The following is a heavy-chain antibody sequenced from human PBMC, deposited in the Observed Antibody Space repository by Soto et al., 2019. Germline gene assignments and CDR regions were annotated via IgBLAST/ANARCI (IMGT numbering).Heavy chain of an antibody. D-gene: IGHD2-2*01. CDR3: ARGSTSFQRYYYGMDV. Sequence: RASVKVSCKASGGTFSSYAISWVRQAPGQGLEWMGGIIPIFGTANYAQKFQGRVTITADESTSTAYMELSSLRSEDTAVYYCARGSTSFQRYYYGMDVWGQGTTVTVSS. CDR1: GGTFSSYA. V-gene: IGHV1-69*13. CDR2: IIPIFGTA. J-gene: IGHJ6*02.